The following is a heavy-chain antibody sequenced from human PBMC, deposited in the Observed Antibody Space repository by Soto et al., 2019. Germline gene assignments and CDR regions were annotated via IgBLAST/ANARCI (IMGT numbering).Heavy chain of an antibody. Sequence: SVKVSCKASGGTFSSYTISWVRQAPGQGLEWMGRIIPILGIANYAQKFQGRVTITADKSTSTAYMELSSLRSEDTAVYYCARVTLTAYTVNAGLTYYYGMDVWGQGNTVTVSS. CDR1: GGTFSSYT. D-gene: IGHD4-17*01. CDR3: ARVTLTAYTVNAGLTYYYGMDV. CDR2: IIPILGIA. V-gene: IGHV1-69*02. J-gene: IGHJ6*02.